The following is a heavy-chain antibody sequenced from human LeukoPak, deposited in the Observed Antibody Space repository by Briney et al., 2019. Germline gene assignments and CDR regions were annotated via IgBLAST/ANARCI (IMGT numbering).Heavy chain of an antibody. D-gene: IGHD4-11*01. CDR1: GFTFSSYG. CDR3: AKDSGQQTTWYYGMDV. Sequence: GRSLRLSCAASGFTFSSYGMHWVRQAPGKGLEWVAVISYDGSNKYYADSVKGRFTISRDNSKNTLYLRMNSLRAGDTAVYYCAKDSGQQTTWYYGMDVWGQGTTVTVSS. J-gene: IGHJ6*02. CDR2: ISYDGSNK. V-gene: IGHV3-30*18.